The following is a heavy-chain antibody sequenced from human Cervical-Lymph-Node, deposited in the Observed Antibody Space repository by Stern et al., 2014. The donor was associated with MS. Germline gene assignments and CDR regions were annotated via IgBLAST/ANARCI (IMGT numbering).Heavy chain of an antibody. J-gene: IGHJ4*02. CDR2: IFPGGSDI. CDR1: GYTFTSYR. Sequence: VQLVESGPEVKRPGESLKISCQASGYTFTSYRIGWVRQMPGKGLEWIAIIFPGGSDIRYSPSFQGQVTIAAEKSSSTAYLQWNNLKAWDTAIYYCARQRYFDYWGQGTLVTVSS. V-gene: IGHV5-51*01. CDR3: ARQRYFDY.